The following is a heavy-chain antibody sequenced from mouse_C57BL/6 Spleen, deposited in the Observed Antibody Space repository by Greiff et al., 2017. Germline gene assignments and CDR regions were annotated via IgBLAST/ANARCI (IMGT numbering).Heavy chain of an antibody. D-gene: IGHD6-1*01. J-gene: IGHJ4*01. CDR3: ARHSLYAMDY. V-gene: IGHV5-12*01. CDR2: ISNGGGST. CDR1: GFTFSDYY. Sequence: EVQGVESGGGLVQPGGSLKLSCAASGFTFSDYYMYWVRQTPEKRLEWVAYISNGGGSTYYPATVKGRFTISRDNAKNTLYLQMSRLKSEDTSMYYCARHSLYAMDYWGQGTSVTVSS.